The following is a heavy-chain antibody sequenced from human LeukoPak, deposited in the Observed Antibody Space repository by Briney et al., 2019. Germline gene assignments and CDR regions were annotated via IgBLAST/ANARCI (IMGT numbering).Heavy chain of an antibody. CDR1: GFTFSSYS. Sequence: PGGSLRLSCAASGFTFSSYSMNWVRQAPGKGLEWVSSISSSSSYIYYADSVKGRFTISRDNAKNSLYLQMNSLRAEDTAVYYCARDAPWEPYYLDYWGQGTLVTVSS. CDR3: ARDAPWEPYYLDY. V-gene: IGHV3-21*01. D-gene: IGHD1-26*01. J-gene: IGHJ4*02. CDR2: ISSSSSYI.